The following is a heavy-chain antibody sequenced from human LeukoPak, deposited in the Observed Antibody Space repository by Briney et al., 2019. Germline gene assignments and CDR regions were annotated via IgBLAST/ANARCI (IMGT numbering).Heavy chain of an antibody. CDR2: IDYGGST. J-gene: IGHJ4*02. CDR3: ARGTSIPAAGTGTPFDS. V-gene: IGHV4-34*01. CDR1: GGSFSDYS. Sequence: SSETLSLTCAVYGGSFSDYSWTWIRQPPGKGLQWIGEIDYGGSTNYNPSHKSRVTISVDTSKNQFSLKLSSVTAADTAVYYCARGTSIPAAGTGTPFDSWGQGTLVTVSS. D-gene: IGHD6-13*01.